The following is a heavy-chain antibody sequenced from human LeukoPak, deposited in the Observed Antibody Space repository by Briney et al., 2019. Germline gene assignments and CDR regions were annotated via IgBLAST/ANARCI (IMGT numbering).Heavy chain of an antibody. CDR1: GFTFSSYW. Sequence: GGSLRLSCAASGFTFSSYWMSWVRQAPGKGLEWVANIKQDGSEKYYVDSVKGRFTISRDNVENSLSLQMNSLRAEDTAVYYCAKDYSSGLLFDLWGRGTLVTVSS. CDR2: IKQDGSEK. D-gene: IGHD6-19*01. J-gene: IGHJ2*01. CDR3: AKDYSSGLLFDL. V-gene: IGHV3-7*01.